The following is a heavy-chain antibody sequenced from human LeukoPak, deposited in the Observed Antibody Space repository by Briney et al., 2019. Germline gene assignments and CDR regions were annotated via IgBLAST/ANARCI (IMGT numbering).Heavy chain of an antibody. V-gene: IGHV4-34*01. CDR1: GGSFSGYY. CDR2: INHSGST. Sequence: SETLSLTCAVYGGSFSGYYWSWIRQPPGKGLEWIGEINHSGSTNYNPSLKSRVTISVDTSKNQFSLKLSSVTAADTAVYYCARGGGYDSSGYPNDYWGQGTLVTVSS. J-gene: IGHJ4*02. CDR3: ARGGGYDSSGYPNDY. D-gene: IGHD3-22*01.